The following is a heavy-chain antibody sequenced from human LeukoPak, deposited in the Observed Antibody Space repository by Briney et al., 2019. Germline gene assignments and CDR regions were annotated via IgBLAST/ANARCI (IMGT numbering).Heavy chain of an antibody. Sequence: PGGSLRLSCAASGFTVSSNYMSWVRQAPGKGLEWVSVIYSGGSTYYADSVKGRFTISRDNSKNTLYLQMNSLRAEDTAVYYCARVYHYYDSMTPPNPNFDYWGQGTLVTVSS. CDR3: ARVYHYYDSMTPPNPNFDY. CDR2: IYSGGST. V-gene: IGHV3-53*01. J-gene: IGHJ4*02. D-gene: IGHD3-22*01. CDR1: GFTVSSNY.